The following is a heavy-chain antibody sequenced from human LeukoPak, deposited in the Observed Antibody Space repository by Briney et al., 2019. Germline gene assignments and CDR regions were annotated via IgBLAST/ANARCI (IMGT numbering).Heavy chain of an antibody. J-gene: IGHJ4*02. CDR2: IRGSDDGT. Sequence: GGSLRLSCAASGFTFSTYVMGWVRQAPGKGLEWVSTIRGSDDGTYFADSVKGRFTISRDTSKNTLYLQMNSLRADDTAVYYCARRTWEWGFFDYWGQGTLVTVSS. CDR3: ARRTWEWGFFDY. D-gene: IGHD3-3*01. V-gene: IGHV3-23*01. CDR1: GFTFSTYV.